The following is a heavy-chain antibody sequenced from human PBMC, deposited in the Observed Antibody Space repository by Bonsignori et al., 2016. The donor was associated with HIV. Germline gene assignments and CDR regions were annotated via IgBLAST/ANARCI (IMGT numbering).Heavy chain of an antibody. CDR3: ARESVLMVYGYFDY. J-gene: IGHJ4*02. Sequence: GSLRLSCTVSGGSISSSSYYWGWIRQPPGKGLEWIGSIYYSGSTYYNPSLKSRVTISVDTSKNQFSLKLSSVTAADTAVYYCARESVLMVYGYFDYWGQGTLVTVSS. CDR1: GGSISSSSYY. D-gene: IGHD2-8*01. V-gene: IGHV4-39*07. CDR2: IYYSGST.